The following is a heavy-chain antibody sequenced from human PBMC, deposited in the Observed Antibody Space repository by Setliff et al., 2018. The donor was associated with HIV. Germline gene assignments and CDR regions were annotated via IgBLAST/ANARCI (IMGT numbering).Heavy chain of an antibody. Sequence: ASVKVSCKASGYTFTSHYIHWVRQAPGQGLEWMGIINPNGGSTTYAQKFQGRVTMTRDTSTSTVYMELSSLRSEDTAVYYCAAAGVSGSGSLPHYYYYYGMDVWGQGTTVTVSS. J-gene: IGHJ6*02. CDR3: AAAGVSGSGSLPHYYYYYGMDV. V-gene: IGHV1-46*01. CDR1: GYTFTSHY. D-gene: IGHD3-10*01. CDR2: INPNGGST.